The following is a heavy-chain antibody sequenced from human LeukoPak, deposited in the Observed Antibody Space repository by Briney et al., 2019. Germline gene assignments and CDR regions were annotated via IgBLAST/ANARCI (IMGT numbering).Heavy chain of an antibody. Sequence: KPSETLSLTCTVSGGSISSSSYYWGWIRQPPGKGLEWIGSIYYSGSTYYNPSLKSRVTISVDTSKNQFSLKLSSVTAADTAVYYCARHVRRAATPFDYWGQGTLVTVSS. V-gene: IGHV4-39*01. CDR1: GGSISSSSYY. J-gene: IGHJ4*02. CDR3: ARHVRRAATPFDY. D-gene: IGHD6-13*01. CDR2: IYYSGST.